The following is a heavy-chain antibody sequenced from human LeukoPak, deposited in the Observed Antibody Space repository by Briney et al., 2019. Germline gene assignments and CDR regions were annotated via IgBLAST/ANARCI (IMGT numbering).Heavy chain of an antibody. V-gene: IGHV4-59*01. CDR3: ARERYGLVDF. D-gene: IGHD1-26*01. J-gene: IGHJ4*02. Sequence: SETLSLTCTVSGGSISSYYWSWIRQPPGKGLEWIGHIYYSGSTNYNPSLKSRVTISVDTSKNQFSLKLSSVTAADSAVYYCARERYGLVDFWGQGTLVTVSS. CDR2: IYYSGST. CDR1: GGSISSYY.